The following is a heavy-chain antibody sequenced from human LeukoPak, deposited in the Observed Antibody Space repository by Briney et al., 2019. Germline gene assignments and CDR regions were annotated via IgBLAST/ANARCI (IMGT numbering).Heavy chain of an antibody. CDR1: GGTFSSYA. CDR2: IIPIFGTA. V-gene: IGHV1-69*01. Sequence: SVKVSCKASGGTFSSYAISWVRPAPGQGLEWMGGIIPIFGTANYAQKFQGRVTITADESTSTAYMELSSLRSEDTAVYYCARVGGYYGDYVNHWGQGTLVTVSS. J-gene: IGHJ1*01. CDR3: ARVGGYYGDYVNH. D-gene: IGHD4-17*01.